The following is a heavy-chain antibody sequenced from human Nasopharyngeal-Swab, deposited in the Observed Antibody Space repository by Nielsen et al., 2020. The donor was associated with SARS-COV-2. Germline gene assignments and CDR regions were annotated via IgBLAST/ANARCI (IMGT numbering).Heavy chain of an antibody. Sequence: WIRQPPGMGLVWIGEIYHSGSTNYNPSLKSRVTISVDKSKNQFSLKLSSVTAADTAVYYCARFRLTTVVTPVAFDIWGQGTMVTVSS. D-gene: IGHD4-23*01. CDR2: IYHSGST. J-gene: IGHJ3*02. V-gene: IGHV4-4*02. CDR3: ARFRLTTVVTPVAFDI.